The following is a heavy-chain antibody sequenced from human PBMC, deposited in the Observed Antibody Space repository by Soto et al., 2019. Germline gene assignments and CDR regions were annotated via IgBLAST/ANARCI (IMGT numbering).Heavy chain of an antibody. CDR1: RFTSGYHA. J-gene: IGHJ6*02. V-gene: IGHV3-21*01. CDR2: ISSRSDI. CDR3: AREYTAWPLAYGLDV. D-gene: IGHD2-2*02. Sequence: PGGSLRLSCAASRFTSGYHAMNWVRQAPGKGLEWVSTISSRSDIYYADSVKGRFTISRDNAKNSVSLQMNSLRAEDTAVYYCAREYTAWPLAYGLDVWGQGTTVTVS.